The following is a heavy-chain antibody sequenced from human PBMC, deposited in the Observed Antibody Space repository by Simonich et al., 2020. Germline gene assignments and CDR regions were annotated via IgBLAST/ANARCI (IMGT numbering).Heavy chain of an antibody. D-gene: IGHD6-6*01. V-gene: IGHV3-48*03. CDR1: GFTFSSYE. CDR2: ISSSGSTI. Sequence: EVQLVESGGGLVQPGGSLRLSCAASGFTFSSYEMNWVRKAPGKGLEWVSYISSSGSTIYYADSVKGRFTISRDNAKHSLYLQMNSLRAEDTAVYYCARDFRLQLVEIGTYYYYGMDVWGQGTTVTVSS. CDR3: ARDFRLQLVEIGTYYYYGMDV. J-gene: IGHJ6*02.